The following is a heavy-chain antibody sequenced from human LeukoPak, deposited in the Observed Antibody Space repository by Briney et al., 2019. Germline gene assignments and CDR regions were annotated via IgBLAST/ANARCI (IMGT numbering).Heavy chain of an antibody. J-gene: IGHJ4*02. CDR3: ARGTKATILY. Sequence: SETLSLTCTVSGGSISSYYWSWIRQPPGQGLEWIGYIYYSGSTNYTPSLKSRVTISVDTSKNQFSLKLSSVTAADTAVYYCARGTKATILYWGQGTLVTVSS. D-gene: IGHD5-12*01. CDR1: GGSISSYY. V-gene: IGHV4-59*01. CDR2: IYYSGST.